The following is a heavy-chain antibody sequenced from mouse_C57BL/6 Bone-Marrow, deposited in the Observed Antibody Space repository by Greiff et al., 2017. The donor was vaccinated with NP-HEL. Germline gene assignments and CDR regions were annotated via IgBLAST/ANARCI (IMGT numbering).Heavy chain of an antibody. CDR3: ARSGQLRLRNDY. CDR2: INPGSGGT. D-gene: IGHD3-2*02. CDR1: GYAFTNYL. J-gene: IGHJ2*01. Sequence: VQLQQSGAELVRPGTSVKVSCKASGYAFTNYLIEWVKQRPGQGLEWIGVINPGSGGTNYNEKFKGKATLTADKSSSTAYMQLSSLTSEDSAVYFCARSGQLRLRNDYWGQGTTLTVSS. V-gene: IGHV1-54*01.